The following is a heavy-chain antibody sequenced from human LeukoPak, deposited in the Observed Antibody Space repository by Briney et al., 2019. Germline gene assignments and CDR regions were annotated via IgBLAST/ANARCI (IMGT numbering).Heavy chain of an antibody. V-gene: IGHV3-21*01. Sequence: GGSLRLSCAASGFTFSSYSMNWARQAPGKGLEWVSSISSSSSYIYYADSVKGRFTISRDNAKNSLYLQMNSLRAEDTAVYYCARDRAVTGLDYWGQGTLVTVSS. J-gene: IGHJ4*02. CDR1: GFTFSSYS. CDR2: ISSSSSYI. CDR3: ARDRAVTGLDY. D-gene: IGHD2-21*02.